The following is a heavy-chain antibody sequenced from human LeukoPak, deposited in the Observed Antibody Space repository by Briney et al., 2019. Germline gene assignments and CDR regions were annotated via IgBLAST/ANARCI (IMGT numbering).Heavy chain of an antibody. CDR1: GFTFSSYS. CDR3: ASESYGDYVGSDY. Sequence: GGSLRLSCAASGFTFSSYSMNWVRQAPGKGLEWVSSISSGSSYIYYADSVKGRFTISRDNAKNSLYLQMNSLRAEDTAVYYCASESYGDYVGSDYWGQGTLVTVSS. CDR2: ISSGSSYI. V-gene: IGHV3-21*01. J-gene: IGHJ4*02. D-gene: IGHD4-17*01.